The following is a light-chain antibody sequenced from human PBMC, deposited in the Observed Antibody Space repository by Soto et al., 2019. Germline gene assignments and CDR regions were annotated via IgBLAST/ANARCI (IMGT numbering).Light chain of an antibody. CDR3: SSYTSSSTLYV. V-gene: IGLV2-14*01. Sequence: QSALTQPASVSGSPGQSITISGTGTSSDVGGYNYVSWYQQHPGKAPKLMIYDVSNRPSGVSNRFSGSKSGNTASLTISGLQAEDEADYYCSSYTSSSTLYVLGTGTKLTVL. CDR1: SSDVGGYNY. CDR2: DVS. J-gene: IGLJ1*01.